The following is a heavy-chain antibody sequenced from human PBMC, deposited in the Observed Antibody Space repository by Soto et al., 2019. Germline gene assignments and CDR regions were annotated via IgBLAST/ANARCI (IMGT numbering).Heavy chain of an antibody. Sequence: QVQLVQSGAEVKKPGASVKVSCKASGYTFTSYGISWVRQAPGQGLEWMGWISAYNGNTNDAQKLRGRVTMTTDTSTGTAYMGLRSLRSADTAVYYWARGRGAYGMDVWGHGTTVTVSS. CDR1: GYTFTSYG. V-gene: IGHV1-18*01. CDR3: ARGRGAYGMDV. CDR2: ISAYNGNT. J-gene: IGHJ6*02.